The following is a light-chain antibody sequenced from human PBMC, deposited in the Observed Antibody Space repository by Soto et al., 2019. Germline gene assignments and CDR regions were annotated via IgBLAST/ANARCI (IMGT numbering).Light chain of an antibody. J-gene: IGLJ2*01. CDR2: YDD. CDR1: SSNIGNNA. CDR3: AAWDDSLNGVV. V-gene: IGLV1-36*01. Sequence: QSVLTQPPSVSEAPRQRVTISCSGSSSNIGNNAVNWYQQLPGKAPKLLIYYDDLLPSGVSDRFSGAKSGTSASLAISGLQSEDEADYYSAAWDDSLNGVVFCGGTKLTVL.